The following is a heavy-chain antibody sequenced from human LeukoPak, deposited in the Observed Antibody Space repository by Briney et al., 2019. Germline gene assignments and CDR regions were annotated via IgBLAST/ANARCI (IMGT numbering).Heavy chain of an antibody. CDR2: IYTSGST. Sequence: SETLSLTCTVSGGSISSYYWCWIRQPAGKGLEWIGRIYTSGSTNYNPSLKSRVTMSVDTSKNQLSLKVRSVTAADTAVYYCARDLVTAWGAFDIWGQGTMVTVSS. CDR1: GGSISSYY. V-gene: IGHV4-4*07. D-gene: IGHD2-21*02. CDR3: ARDLVTAWGAFDI. J-gene: IGHJ3*02.